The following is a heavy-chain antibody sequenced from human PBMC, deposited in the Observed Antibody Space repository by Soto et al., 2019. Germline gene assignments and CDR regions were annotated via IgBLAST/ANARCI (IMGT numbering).Heavy chain of an antibody. J-gene: IGHJ4*02. CDR2: IIEDGSQK. CDR3: ARGSTSFDS. CDR1: GFTFNTYW. D-gene: IGHD2-2*01. V-gene: IGHV3-7*01. Sequence: EVQLVESGGGLVQPGGSLRLSCSGFTFNTYWMSWVRQAPGKGLVWVANIIEDGSQKNYVGSVRGRFTISRDNAKTSLYLQMNLLTTEDTAVYYCARGSTSFDSWGQGTLVTVSS.